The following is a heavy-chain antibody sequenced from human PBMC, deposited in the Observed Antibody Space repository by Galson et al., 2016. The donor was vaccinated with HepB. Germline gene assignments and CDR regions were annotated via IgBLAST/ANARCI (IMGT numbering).Heavy chain of an antibody. J-gene: IGHJ6*02. D-gene: IGHD3-9*01. CDR1: GGSSNDNY. Sequence: ETLSLTCTVYGGSSNDNYWSWIRQPPGKGLEWIGEIKYSGNINYHPSLTSRVTISIDKSRKQISLKLRSVTAADTAVYYCERGLRYFDRSYGMDVWGQGTTVTVSS. V-gene: IGHV4-34*01. CDR3: ERGLRYFDRSYGMDV. CDR2: IKYSGNI.